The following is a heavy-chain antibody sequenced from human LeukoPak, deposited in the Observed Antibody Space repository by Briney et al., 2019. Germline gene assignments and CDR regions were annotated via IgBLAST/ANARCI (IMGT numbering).Heavy chain of an antibody. J-gene: IGHJ5*02. CDR3: ARAPRFRLVGVPKGPFDP. V-gene: IGHV3-11*01. CDR1: GFTFSDYY. CDR2: ISSSGSTI. D-gene: IGHD1-26*01. Sequence: GGSLRLSCAASGFTFSDYYMSWIRQAPGKGLEWVSYISSSGSTIYYADSVKGRFTISRDNAKNSLYLQMNSLRAEDTAVYYCARAPRFRLVGVPKGPFDPWGQGTLVTVSS.